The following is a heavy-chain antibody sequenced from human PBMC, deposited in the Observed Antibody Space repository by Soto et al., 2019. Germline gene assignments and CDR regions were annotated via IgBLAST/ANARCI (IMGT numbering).Heavy chain of an antibody. CDR2: INYSGST. CDR1: GDSISSYY. D-gene: IGHD6-19*01. CDR3: ARGLITGSHYSGGWYYFDS. J-gene: IGHJ4*02. Sequence: PSETLSLTCTVSGDSISSYYWSWIRQPPGKGLEWIGQINYSGSTSYNPSLKSRVTISVHTSNSQFSLELSSVTAADTAVYYCARGLITGSHYSGGWYYFDSWGQGTQVTVSS. V-gene: IGHV4-59*12.